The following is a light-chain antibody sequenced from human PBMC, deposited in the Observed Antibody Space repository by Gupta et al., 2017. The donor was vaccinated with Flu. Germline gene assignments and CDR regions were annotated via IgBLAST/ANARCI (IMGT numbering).Light chain of an antibody. V-gene: IGKV3-20*01. CDR1: QTVISTY. CDR2: GAS. Sequence: EIVLTQSPGSLSCSPGERATLSCRTSQTVISTYLAWYQQKPGQAPRLLFHGASNRATGVPDRFSGSGYGTEFTLSISRVEPEDSAVYYCQQFGTSPRYSFGRGTKLEI. J-gene: IGKJ2*03. CDR3: QQFGTSPRYS.